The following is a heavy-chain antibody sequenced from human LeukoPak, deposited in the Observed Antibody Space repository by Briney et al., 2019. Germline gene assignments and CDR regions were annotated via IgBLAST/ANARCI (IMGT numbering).Heavy chain of an antibody. CDR2: INHSGST. J-gene: IGHJ5*02. D-gene: IGHD3-3*01. CDR1: GGSFSGYY. Sequence: SETLSLTCAVYGGSFSGYYWSWIRQPPGKGLEWIGEINHSGSTNYNPSLKSRVTISVDTSKNQFSLKLGSVTAADTAVYYCASLTYYDFWSGYYIWFDPWGQGTLVTVSS. V-gene: IGHV4-34*01. CDR3: ASLTYYDFWSGYYIWFDP.